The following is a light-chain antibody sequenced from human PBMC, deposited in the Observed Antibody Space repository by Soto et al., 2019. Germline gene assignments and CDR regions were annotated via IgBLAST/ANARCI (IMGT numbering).Light chain of an antibody. V-gene: IGLV8-61*01. CDR3: VLYMGRGISV. CDR1: SGSVSTSYY. J-gene: IGLJ2*01. CDR2: NTN. Sequence: QAVVTQEPSLSVSPGGTVTLTCGLNSGSVSTSYYPSWYQQTPGQAPRTLIYNTNSRSSGVPDRFSGSILGNKAALTITGAQADDESDYYCVLYMGRGISVFGGGTKVTVL.